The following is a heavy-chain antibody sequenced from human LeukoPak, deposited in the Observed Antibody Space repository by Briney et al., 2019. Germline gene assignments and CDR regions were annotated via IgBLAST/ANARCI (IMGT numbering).Heavy chain of an antibody. J-gene: IGHJ3*02. D-gene: IGHD3-22*01. Sequence: GGSLRLSCAASGFTFSSYSMNWVRQAPGKGLEWVSSISSSSSYIYYADSVKGRFTISRDNAKNSLYLQMNSLRAEDTAVYYCARLEGYYDSSGTLDAFDIWGQGTMVTVSS. CDR2: ISSSSSYI. CDR1: GFTFSSYS. V-gene: IGHV3-21*04. CDR3: ARLEGYYDSSGTLDAFDI.